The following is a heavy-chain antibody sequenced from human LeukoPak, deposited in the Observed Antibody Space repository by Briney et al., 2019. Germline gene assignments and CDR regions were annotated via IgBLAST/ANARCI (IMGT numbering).Heavy chain of an antibody. D-gene: IGHD2-2*01. V-gene: IGHV4-34*01. CDR3: VYCSSTTCSKGRLWY. J-gene: IGHJ4*02. CDR1: GGSFSGYY. CDR2: INHSGST. Sequence: SETLSLTCAVYGGSFSGYYWSWIRQPPGKGLEWIGGINHSGSTNYNSSLKSRVTISVDTSKNQFSLKLSSVTAADTAVYYCVYCSSTTCSKGRLWYWGQGALVTVSP.